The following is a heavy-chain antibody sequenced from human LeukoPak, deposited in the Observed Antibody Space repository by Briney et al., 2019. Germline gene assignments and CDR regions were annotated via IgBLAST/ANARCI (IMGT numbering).Heavy chain of an antibody. V-gene: IGHV4-34*01. CDR2: INHSGST. CDR3: ARLGSGLRRAITMVRGAKYYYYMDV. Sequence: PSETLSLTCAVYGGSFSGYYWSWIRQPPGKGLEWIGEINHSGSTNYNPSLKSRVTISVDTSKNQFSLKLSSVTAADTAVYYCARLGSGLRRAITMVRGAKYYYYMDVWGKGTTVTISS. CDR1: GGSFSGYY. D-gene: IGHD3-10*01. J-gene: IGHJ6*03.